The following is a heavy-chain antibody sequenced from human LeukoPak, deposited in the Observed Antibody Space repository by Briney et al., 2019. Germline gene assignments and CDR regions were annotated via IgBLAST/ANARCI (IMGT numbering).Heavy chain of an antibody. D-gene: IGHD3-16*02. J-gene: IGHJ6*02. CDR1: GGSISSSSYY. Sequence: SETLSLTCTVSGGSISSSSYYWGWIRQPPGKGLEWIGSIYYSGSTYYNPSLKSRVTISVDTSKNQFSLKLSSVTAADTAVYYCARLIYDYVWGSYRSSYYYYGMDVWGQGTTVTVSS. CDR2: IYYSGST. CDR3: ARLIYDYVWGSYRSSYYYYGMDV. V-gene: IGHV4-39*01.